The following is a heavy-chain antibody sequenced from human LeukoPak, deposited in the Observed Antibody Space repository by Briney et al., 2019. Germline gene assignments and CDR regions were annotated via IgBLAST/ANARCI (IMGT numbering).Heavy chain of an antibody. Sequence: GGSLSLSCTASGFAFRSHAMHWVRQAPGKGLEWVAFIRYDGSKKFYADSVKGRFTISRDNSKNTLYLQMNSLRAENTAVYYCARGKYPDNDDYMDVWGKGTTVTVSS. CDR3: ARGKYPDNDDYMDV. J-gene: IGHJ6*03. CDR1: GFAFRSHA. D-gene: IGHD1-1*01. V-gene: IGHV3-30*02. CDR2: IRYDGSKK.